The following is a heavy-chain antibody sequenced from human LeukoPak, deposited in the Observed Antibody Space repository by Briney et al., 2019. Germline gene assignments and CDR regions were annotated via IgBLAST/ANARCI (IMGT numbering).Heavy chain of an antibody. CDR3: ARAEGYGDPNTLDY. CDR2: INHSGST. CDR1: GGSFGGYY. V-gene: IGHV4-34*01. Sequence: SETLSLTCAVYGGSFGGYYWSWIRQPPGKGLEWIGEINHSGSTNYNPSLKSRVTISVDTSKNQFSLKLSSVTAADTAVYYCARAEGYGDPNTLDYWGQGTLVTVSS. J-gene: IGHJ4*02. D-gene: IGHD4-17*01.